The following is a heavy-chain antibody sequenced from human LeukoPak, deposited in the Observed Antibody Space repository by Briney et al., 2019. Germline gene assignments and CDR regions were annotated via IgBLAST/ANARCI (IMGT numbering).Heavy chain of an antibody. CDR3: ARRIADSYYYYYCMDV. Sequence: SSETLSLTCAVYGGSFSGYYCSWIRQLPGKGLECIGEINHSGSTNYNPSLKSRVTISVDTSKNQFSLKLSSVTAADTAVYYCARRIADSYYYYYCMDVWGKGTTVTISS. J-gene: IGHJ6*03. CDR1: GGSFSGYY. V-gene: IGHV4-34*01. CDR2: INHSGST. D-gene: IGHD6-13*01.